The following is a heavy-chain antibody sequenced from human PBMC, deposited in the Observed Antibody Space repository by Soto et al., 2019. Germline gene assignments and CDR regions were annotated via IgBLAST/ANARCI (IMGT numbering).Heavy chain of an antibody. CDR3: APSRGRLLWLREIYYFDK. D-gene: IGHD3-10*01. J-gene: IGHJ4*02. CDR1: GLSCSSFA. Sequence: GGSRRLSGAPAGLSCSSFAMIWVRRAPGKGLEWVSAVIYSGGTTYYVDSVKGRFTISRGNSRNTLYLQMEGLRAENTALYYSAPSRGRLLWLREIYYFDKWGRGTPVTVSS. V-gene: IGHV3-23*01. CDR2: VIYSGGTT.